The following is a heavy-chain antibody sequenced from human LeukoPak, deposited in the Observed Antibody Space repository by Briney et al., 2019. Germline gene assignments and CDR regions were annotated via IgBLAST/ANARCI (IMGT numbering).Heavy chain of an antibody. CDR2: IRYDGSNK. D-gene: IGHD3-10*01. Sequence: GGSLRLSCAASGFTFSSYGMHWVRQAPGKGLEWVAFIRYDGSNKYYADSVKGRFTISRDNSKNTLHLQMNSLRAEDTAVYYCAKDRGYYYGSGSYSDYWGQGTLVTVSS. V-gene: IGHV3-30*02. J-gene: IGHJ4*02. CDR3: AKDRGYYYGSGSYSDY. CDR1: GFTFSSYG.